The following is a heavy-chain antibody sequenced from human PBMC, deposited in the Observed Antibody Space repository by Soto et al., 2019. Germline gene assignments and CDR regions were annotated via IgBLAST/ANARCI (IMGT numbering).Heavy chain of an antibody. D-gene: IGHD1-26*01. Sequence: SVKVSCKASGGTFSSYAISWVRQAPGQGLEWMGGIIPIFGTANYAQKFQGRVTITADESASTAYMELSSLRSEDTAVYYCARNSGSSLPFDYWGQGTLVTVSS. CDR1: GGTFSSYA. CDR3: ARNSGSSLPFDY. CDR2: IIPIFGTA. J-gene: IGHJ4*02. V-gene: IGHV1-69*13.